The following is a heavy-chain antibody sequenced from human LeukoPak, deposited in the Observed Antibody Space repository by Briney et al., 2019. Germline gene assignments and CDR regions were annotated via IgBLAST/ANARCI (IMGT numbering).Heavy chain of an antibody. CDR3: ARAEAVVVTAMNDY. D-gene: IGHD2-21*02. CDR1: GYTFTSYG. CDR2: ISAYNGNT. Sequence: GASVKVSCKASGYTFTSYGISWVRQAPGQGLKWMGWISAYNGNTNYAQKLQGRVTMTTDTSTSTAYMELRSLRSDDTAVYYCARAEAVVVTAMNDYWGQGTLVTVSS. V-gene: IGHV1-18*01. J-gene: IGHJ4*02.